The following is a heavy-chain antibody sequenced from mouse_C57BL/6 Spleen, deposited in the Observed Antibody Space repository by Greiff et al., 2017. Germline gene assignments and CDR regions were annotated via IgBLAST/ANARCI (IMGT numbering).Heavy chain of an antibody. Sequence: VQLQQPGAALVMPGASVKLSCKASGYTFTSYWMHWVKQRPGQGLEWIGEIDPSDSYTNYNQKFKGKSTLTVDKYSSKAYMQLSSLTSEDSAVYYCASASWFAYWGQGTLVTVSA. CDR3: ASASWFAY. V-gene: IGHV1-69*01. CDR1: GYTFTSYW. J-gene: IGHJ3*01. CDR2: IDPSDSYT.